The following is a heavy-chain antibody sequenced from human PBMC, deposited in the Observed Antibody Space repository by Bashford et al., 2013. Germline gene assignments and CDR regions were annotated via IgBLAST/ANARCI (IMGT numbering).Heavy chain of an antibody. CDR1: GYTFTGYY. CDR2: INPNSGGT. V-gene: IGHV1-2*02. D-gene: IGHD2-2*02. CDR3: AKVVPAAINYYYYGMDV. Sequence: ASVKVSCKASGYTFTGYYMHWVRQAPGQGLEWMGWINPNSGGTNYAQKFQGRVTMTRDTSISTAYMELSRLRSDDTAVYYCAKVVPAAINYYYYGMDVWGQGTTVTVSS. J-gene: IGHJ6*02.